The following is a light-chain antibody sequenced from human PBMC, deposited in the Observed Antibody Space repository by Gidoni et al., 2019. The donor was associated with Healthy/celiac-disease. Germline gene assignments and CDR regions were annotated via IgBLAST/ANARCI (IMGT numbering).Light chain of an antibody. Sequence: EITMTQSPATLSVSPGERATLSCRASPSVSSNVAWYQKTPGQAPRLLIYGASTRATGIPARVSGSGSGTEFTLTISSLQSEDFAVYYCQQYNNWPGTFXXXTKVEIK. J-gene: IGKJ1*01. CDR3: QQYNNWPGT. CDR2: GAS. V-gene: IGKV3-15*01. CDR1: PSVSSN.